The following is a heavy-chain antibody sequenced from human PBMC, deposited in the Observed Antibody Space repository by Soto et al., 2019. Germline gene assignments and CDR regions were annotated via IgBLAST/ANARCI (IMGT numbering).Heavy chain of an antibody. D-gene: IGHD2-15*01. V-gene: IGHV3-15*07. CDR3: TTDSYPTSRVLRFDY. CDR1: GFTFNNAW. J-gene: IGHJ4*01. CDR2: IKSKIEGGTT. Sequence: GGSLRLSCAASGFTFNNAWINWVRQAPGKGLEWVGRIKSKIEGGTTDFAAPVKGRFAISRDDSKNMVYLAMNSLNTEVIGVYYCTTDSYPTSRVLRFDYWGHETRFTVSS.